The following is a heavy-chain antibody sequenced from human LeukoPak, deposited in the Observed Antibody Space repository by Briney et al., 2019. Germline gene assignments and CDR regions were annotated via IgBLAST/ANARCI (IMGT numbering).Heavy chain of an antibody. CDR2: INSIGTTI. V-gene: IGHV3-48*03. CDR3: ARNSGSEVDY. D-gene: IGHD2/OR15-2a*01. J-gene: IGHJ4*02. CDR1: GFSFSSYE. Sequence: VGSLRLSCAASGFSFSSYEMNWVRQAPGKGPEWISYINSIGTTIYYADSVKGRFTVSRDNAKSSLYLQTSSLRVEDTAVYYCARNSGSEVDYWGQGTLVTVSS.